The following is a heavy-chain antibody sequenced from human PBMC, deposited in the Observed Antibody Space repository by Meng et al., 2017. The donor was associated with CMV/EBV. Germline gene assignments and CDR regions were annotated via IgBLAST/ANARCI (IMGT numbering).Heavy chain of an antibody. CDR2: ISSNGGST. Sequence: GESLKISCAASGFTFSSYAMHWVRQDPGKGLEYVSAISSNGGSTYYADSVKGRFTISRDNSKNTLYLQMGSLRAEDMAVYYCARVASNAVITGAFDIWGQGTMVTVSS. D-gene: IGHD3-16*01. J-gene: IGHJ3*02. CDR1: GFTFSSYA. CDR3: ARVASNAVITGAFDI. V-gene: IGHV3-64*02.